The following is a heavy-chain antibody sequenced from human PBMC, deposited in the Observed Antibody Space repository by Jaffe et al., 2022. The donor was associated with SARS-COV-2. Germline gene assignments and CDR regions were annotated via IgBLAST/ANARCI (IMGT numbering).Heavy chain of an antibody. Sequence: EVQLVESGGGLVQPGGSLRLSCVASGFTFSSYWFNWVRQAPGKGLEWVAIMNVDGSEIYYVDSVKGRFTISRDNTRNSLDLQMNSLRVEDTAVYYCARDGHNWNDIDSWGQGTLVTVSS. V-gene: IGHV3-7*01. CDR2: MNVDGSEI. J-gene: IGHJ4*02. CDR3: ARDGHNWNDIDS. CDR1: GFTFSSYW. D-gene: IGHD1-1*01.